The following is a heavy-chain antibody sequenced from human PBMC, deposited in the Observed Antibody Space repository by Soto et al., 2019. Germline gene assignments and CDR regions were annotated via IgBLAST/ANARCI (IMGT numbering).Heavy chain of an antibody. V-gene: IGHV3-7*01. D-gene: IGHD2-15*01. CDR3: ARSLGWRDAFDI. CDR1: GFTLSRYW. J-gene: IGHJ3*02. CDR2: IKEDGSEK. Sequence: PGGSLRLSCASSGFTLSRYWMSLVRQAPGKELEWVANIKEDGSEKYYVDSVKGRFTISRDNAKNSLYLQMNSLRVEDTAVYFCARSLGWRDAFDIWGQGTMVTVSS.